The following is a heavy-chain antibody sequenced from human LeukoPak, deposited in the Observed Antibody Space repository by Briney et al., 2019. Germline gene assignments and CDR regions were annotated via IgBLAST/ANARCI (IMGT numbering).Heavy chain of an antibody. Sequence: PGGSLRLSCAASGFTFNTYAMSWVRQAPGRGLEWVSAISDSGVSTYYADSVKGRFTISRNNSKNTLYLQLNSLRAEDTAVYYCARGTLTANGAVWGQGTTVTVSS. CDR1: GFTFNTYA. CDR2: ISDSGVST. CDR3: ARGTLTANGAV. J-gene: IGHJ6*02. V-gene: IGHV3-23*01. D-gene: IGHD1-1*01.